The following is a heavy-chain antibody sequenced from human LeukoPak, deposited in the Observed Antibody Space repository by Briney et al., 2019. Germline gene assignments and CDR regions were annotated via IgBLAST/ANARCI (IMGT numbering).Heavy chain of an antibody. CDR2: IYYSGST. Sequence: SETLSLTCTVSGGSISSYYWSWIRQPPGKGLEWIGYIYYSGSTNYNPSLKSRVTISVDTSKNQFSLKLSSVTAADTAVYYCARSPGSYDSSSWYDYWGQGTLVTVSS. CDR1: GGSISSYY. V-gene: IGHV4-59*08. J-gene: IGHJ4*02. D-gene: IGHD6-13*01. CDR3: ARSPGSYDSSSWYDY.